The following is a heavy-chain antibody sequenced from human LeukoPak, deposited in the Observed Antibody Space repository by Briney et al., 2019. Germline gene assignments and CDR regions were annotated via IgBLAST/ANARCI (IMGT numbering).Heavy chain of an antibody. CDR3: ARTMTYYDSSGYYYPDSSYYYYGMDV. J-gene: IGHJ6*02. CDR2: ISSSSSTI. D-gene: IGHD3-22*01. CDR1: GFTFSSYS. V-gene: IGHV3-48*04. Sequence: GGSLRLSCAASGFTFSSYSMNWVRQAPGKGLEWVSYISSSSSTIYYADSVKGRFTISRDNAKNSLYLQMNSLRAEDTAVYYCARTMTYYDSSGYYYPDSSYYYYGMDVWGQGTTVTVSS.